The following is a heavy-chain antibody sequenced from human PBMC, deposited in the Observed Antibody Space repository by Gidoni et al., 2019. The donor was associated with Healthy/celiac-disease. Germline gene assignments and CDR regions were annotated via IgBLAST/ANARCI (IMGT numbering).Heavy chain of an antibody. CDR3: AREIDYGDYEGGFNY. Sequence: EVQLVESGGGLVQPGGSLRLSCPASGFTFSSYWLHWVRQAPGKGLVWVSRINSDGSSTSYADSVKGRFTISRDNAKNTLYLQMNSLRAEDTAVYYCAREIDYGDYEGGFNYWGQGTLVTVSS. D-gene: IGHD4-17*01. V-gene: IGHV3-74*01. J-gene: IGHJ4*02. CDR1: GFTFSSYW. CDR2: INSDGSST.